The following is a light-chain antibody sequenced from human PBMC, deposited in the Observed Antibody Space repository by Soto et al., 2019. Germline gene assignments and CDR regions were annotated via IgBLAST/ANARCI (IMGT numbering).Light chain of an antibody. CDR2: GAS. CDR1: QSVSSSY. Sequence: EIVLTQSPGTLSLSPGERATLSCRASQSVSSSYLAWYQQKPDQAPRLLIYGASSRATGIPDRFSGSGSGTDFSVTISRLEPEDFAVYYCQQFGNSPYTFGQGTRLEIK. J-gene: IGKJ2*01. CDR3: QQFGNSPYT. V-gene: IGKV3-20*01.